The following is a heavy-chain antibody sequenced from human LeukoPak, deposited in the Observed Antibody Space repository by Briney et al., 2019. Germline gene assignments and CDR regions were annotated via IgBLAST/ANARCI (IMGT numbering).Heavy chain of an antibody. CDR1: GFTFSNYW. CDR3: ARDKYCSDGNCDGGSTFDY. CDR2: IKEDGSEK. J-gene: IGHJ4*02. Sequence: GGSLRLSCAASGFTFSNYWMSWVRQAPGKGLEWVANIKEDGSEKNYVDSVKGRFTISRDSAKSSVYLQMNSLRAEDTGVYYCARDKYCSDGNCDGGSTFDYWGQGTLVTVSS. D-gene: IGHD2-15*01. V-gene: IGHV3-7*01.